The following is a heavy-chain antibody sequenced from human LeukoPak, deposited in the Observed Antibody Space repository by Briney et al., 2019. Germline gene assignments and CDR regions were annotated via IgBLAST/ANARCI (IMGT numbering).Heavy chain of an antibody. Sequence: PSQTLSLTCTVSGDSISSGGYYWSWLRQHPGKGLEWIGYIYYSGSTYYNPSLDSRVTISVDTSKNQFSLKLSSVTAADTAVYYCARVSSGSTHEVDYWGQGTLVTVSS. CDR3: ARVSSGSTHEVDY. D-gene: IGHD3-22*01. J-gene: IGHJ4*02. CDR1: GDSISSGGYY. CDR2: IYYSGST. V-gene: IGHV4-31*03.